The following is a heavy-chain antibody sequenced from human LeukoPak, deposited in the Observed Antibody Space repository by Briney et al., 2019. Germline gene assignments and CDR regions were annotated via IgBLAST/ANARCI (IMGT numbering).Heavy chain of an antibody. CDR2: ISSSGSTI. CDR1: GFTFSDYY. V-gene: IGHV3-11*04. D-gene: IGHD4-11*01. Sequence: GGSLRLSCAASGFTFSDYYMSWIRQAPGKGLEWVSYISSSGSTIYYADSVKGRFTISRDNAKNSLYLQMNSLRAEDTAVYYCLRVGGPAKVRPYYYYMDVWGKGTTVTVSS. CDR3: LRVGGPAKVRPYYYYMDV. J-gene: IGHJ6*03.